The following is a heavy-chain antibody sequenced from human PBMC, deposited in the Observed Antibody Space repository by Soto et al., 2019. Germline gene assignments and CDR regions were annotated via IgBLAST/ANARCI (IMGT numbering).Heavy chain of an antibody. CDR2: ISSNSAYI. V-gene: IGHV3-21*01. J-gene: IGHJ5*02. Sequence: LILSCAASGFTFRSFTINWVRDAAVKGLEWVSTISSNSAYIYYTDALRGRFTISRDNAKNSLHLQMNSLRAEDTAVYYCTRDASRDSSARGWFDPWGPGTLVTVSS. D-gene: IGHD6-13*01. CDR3: TRDASRDSSARGWFDP. CDR1: GFTFRSFT.